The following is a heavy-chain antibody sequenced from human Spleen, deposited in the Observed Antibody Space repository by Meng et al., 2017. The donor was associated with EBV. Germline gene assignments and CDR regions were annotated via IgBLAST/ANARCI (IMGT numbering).Heavy chain of an antibody. CDR1: GYTFTGYY. V-gene: IGHV1-46*01. CDR3: ARPGSFSDSSSYYSFDY. J-gene: IGHJ4*02. Sequence: QGQLVQSGGEVKKPGASVKVSCKASGYTFTGYYLHWVRQAPGQGLQWMGIINPSGGSTTYAQKYQGRVTMTRDTSTSTVYMELSSLRSEDTAVYYCARPGSFSDSSSYYSFDYWGQGTLVTVSS. CDR2: INPSGGST. D-gene: IGHD3-22*01.